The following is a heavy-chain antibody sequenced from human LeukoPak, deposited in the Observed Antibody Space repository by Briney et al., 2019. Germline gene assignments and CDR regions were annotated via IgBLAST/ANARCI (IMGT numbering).Heavy chain of an antibody. CDR1: GFTFSSYA. Sequence: GSLRLSCAASGFTFSSYAMTWVRQAPGKGLEWVSGISAGGGSTYYADSVKGRFTISRDNSKNTLYLQMNSLRAEGTAIYYCAKAVVGVAAIVYWGQGTLVTVSS. D-gene: IGHD2-15*01. CDR3: AKAVVGVAAIVY. J-gene: IGHJ4*02. CDR2: ISAGGGST. V-gene: IGHV3-23*01.